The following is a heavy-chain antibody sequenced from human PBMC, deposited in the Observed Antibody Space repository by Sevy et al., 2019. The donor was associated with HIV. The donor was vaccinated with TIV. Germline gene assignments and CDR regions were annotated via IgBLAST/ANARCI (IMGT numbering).Heavy chain of an antibody. J-gene: IGHJ4*02. D-gene: IGHD2-8*01. CDR2: LSFGCGEI. CDR1: GFTFSKYS. V-gene: IGHV3-23*01. Sequence: VGSLRLSCAASGFTFSKYSMSWVRQPPGKGLEWVSTLSFGCGEINYADSVKGRFTSSRDNSKSSVYLQMNNLRPEDTAVYYCAREGCTKPHDYWGQGTLVNVSS. CDR3: AREGCTKPHDY.